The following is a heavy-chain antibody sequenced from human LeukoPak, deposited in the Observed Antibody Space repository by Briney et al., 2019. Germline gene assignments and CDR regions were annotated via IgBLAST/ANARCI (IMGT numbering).Heavy chain of an antibody. D-gene: IGHD5-12*01. V-gene: IGHV3-48*03. Sequence: GGSLRLSCAAPGFTFSSFEMNWVRQAPGKGLEWISYITSSGTTKKYADSVRGRFTISRDNAKNSLYLQMNSLRAEDTAVYYCAGHPGYHNNFDYWGKGALVTVSS. CDR2: ITSSGTTK. CDR3: AGHPGYHNNFDY. J-gene: IGHJ4*02. CDR1: GFTFSSFE.